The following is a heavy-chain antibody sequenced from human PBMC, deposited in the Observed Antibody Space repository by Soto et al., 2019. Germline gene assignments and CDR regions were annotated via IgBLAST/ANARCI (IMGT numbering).Heavy chain of an antibody. CDR3: AKEADISGYNPDY. CDR2: IYYSGST. J-gene: IGHJ4*02. V-gene: IGHV4-59*12. Sequence: SETLSLTCTVSGGSISSYYWSWIRQPPGKGLEWIGYIYYSGSTNYNPSLKSRVTISVDTLYLQVNSLRAEDTAVYYCAKEADISGYNPDYWGQGTQVTVSS. CDR1: GGSISSYY. D-gene: IGHD3-22*01.